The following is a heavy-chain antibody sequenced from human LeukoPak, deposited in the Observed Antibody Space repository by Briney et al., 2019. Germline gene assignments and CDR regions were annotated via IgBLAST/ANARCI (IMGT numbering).Heavy chain of an antibody. J-gene: IGHJ3*02. Sequence: GGSLRLSCAASGFTFSSYWMHWVRQAPGKGLVWVSRINGDGSSTSYADSVKGRFTISRDNAKNTLYLQMNSLRAEDTAVYYCAGSYDYSNYEDAFDIWGQGTMVTVSS. CDR1: GFTFSSYW. CDR2: INGDGSST. D-gene: IGHD4-11*01. V-gene: IGHV3-74*01. CDR3: AGSYDYSNYEDAFDI.